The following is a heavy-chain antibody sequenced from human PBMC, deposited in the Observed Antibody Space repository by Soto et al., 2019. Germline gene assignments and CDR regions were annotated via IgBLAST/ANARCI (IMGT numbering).Heavy chain of an antibody. CDR3: AKNDDHGSSYHGMDV. Sequence: PSETLSLTCTVSGGSINSYDWNWIRQPPGKGLEWIGYIYYSGSTNYNPSLKSRVVISVDTSKNQFSLKLRSVTAADTAMYYCAKNDDHGSSYHGMDVWGQGTTVTVSS. V-gene: IGHV4-59*01. D-gene: IGHD4-17*01. J-gene: IGHJ6*01. CDR2: IYYSGST. CDR1: GGSINSYD.